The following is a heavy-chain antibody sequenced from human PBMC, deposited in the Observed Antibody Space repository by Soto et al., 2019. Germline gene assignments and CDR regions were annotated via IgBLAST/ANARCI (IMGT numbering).Heavy chain of an antibody. Sequence: EVQLVESVGGLVQPGGSLRLSCVASGFTFSIYDMHWVRQATGKGLECVSAIGLAGETYYSGSVKGRFTISRENAKNSLYLQMNSRRAEDTAIYYCVREWVDTYGLHTPLGLDVWCQGTTVTVSS. V-gene: IGHV3-13*01. D-gene: IGHD5-18*01. CDR1: GFTFSIYD. CDR2: IGLAGET. J-gene: IGHJ6*02. CDR3: VREWVDTYGLHTPLGLDV.